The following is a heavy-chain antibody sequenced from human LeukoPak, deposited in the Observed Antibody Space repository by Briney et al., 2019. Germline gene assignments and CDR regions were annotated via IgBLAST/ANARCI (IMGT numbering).Heavy chain of an antibody. CDR1: GGTFSSYA. CDR2: INPRSGYT. J-gene: IGHJ4*02. D-gene: IGHD1-26*01. CDR3: AREDGTYQGANY. Sequence: ASVKVSCKASGGTFSSYAISWVRQAPGQGLAWMGWINPRSGYTNYAQKFQGRVTMTRDTSISTAYMELSSLRSDDTAVYYCAREDGTYQGANYWGQGTLVTVSS. V-gene: IGHV1-2*02.